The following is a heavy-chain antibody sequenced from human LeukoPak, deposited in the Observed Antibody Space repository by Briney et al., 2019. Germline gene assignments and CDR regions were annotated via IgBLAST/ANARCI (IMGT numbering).Heavy chain of an antibody. V-gene: IGHV3-48*01. D-gene: IGHD2-21*02. Sequence: PGGSLRLSCAASGFTFSSYSMNWVRQAPGKGLEWVSYISSSSSAIYYADSVKGRFTISRDRAKNSLCLQMNSLRAEDTAVYYCARFRTWGDKAFDYWGQGTLVTVSS. CDR3: ARFRTWGDKAFDY. CDR2: ISSSSSAI. J-gene: IGHJ4*02. CDR1: GFTFSSYS.